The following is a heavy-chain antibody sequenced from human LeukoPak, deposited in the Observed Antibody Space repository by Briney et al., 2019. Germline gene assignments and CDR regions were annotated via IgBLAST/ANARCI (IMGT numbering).Heavy chain of an antibody. CDR1: GFTFVDYA. Sequence: GGSLRLSCTASGFTFVDYAMTWVRQDPGKGLEWVGFIRSNPYGRSTEYAASVKGRFTISRDDSKSIAYLQMNSLNTEDTAVYYCTRGLLPGYWGQGTLVTVSS. V-gene: IGHV3-49*04. CDR2: IRSNPYGRST. D-gene: IGHD2-15*01. J-gene: IGHJ4*02. CDR3: TRGLLPGY.